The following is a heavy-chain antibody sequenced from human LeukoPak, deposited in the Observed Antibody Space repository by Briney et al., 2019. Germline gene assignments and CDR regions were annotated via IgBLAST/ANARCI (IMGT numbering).Heavy chain of an antibody. V-gene: IGHV3-74*01. CDR1: GFIFIDYW. Sequence: PGGSLRLSCEISGFIFIDYWVHWVRQVPGKGPVWVSRINPDGTATNYADSVKGRFIISRDNAKNTLYLQMNSLRVGDTAMYYCARSLPGLDVWGQGTTVTVSS. J-gene: IGHJ6*02. CDR2: INPDGTAT. CDR3: ARSLPGLDV.